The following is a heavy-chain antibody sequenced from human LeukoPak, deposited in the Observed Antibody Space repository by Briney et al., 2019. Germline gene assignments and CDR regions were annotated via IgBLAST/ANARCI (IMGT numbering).Heavy chain of an antibody. CDR2: IYPGDSDT. J-gene: IGHJ4*02. Sequence: NRGESLKISCKGSGYSFTSYWIGWVRHMPGKGLEWLGIIYPGDSDTRYSPSFQGQVTISADKSISTAYLQWSSLKASDTAMYYCARPPYWGSWHYFDYWGQGTLVTVSS. CDR1: GYSFTSYW. CDR3: ARPPYWGSWHYFDY. V-gene: IGHV5-51*01. D-gene: IGHD7-27*01.